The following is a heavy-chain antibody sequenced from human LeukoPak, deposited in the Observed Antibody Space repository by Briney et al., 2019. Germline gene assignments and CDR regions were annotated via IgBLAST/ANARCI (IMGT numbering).Heavy chain of an antibody. CDR1: GFTFSSYA. D-gene: IGHD6-6*01. J-gene: IGHJ3*02. V-gene: IGHV3-23*01. CDR3: AKDHYSSSSGVGAAFDI. CDR2: ISGSGGST. Sequence: GGSLRLSCAASGFTFSSYAMSWVRQAPGKGLEWVSAISGSGGSTYYADSVKSRFTISRDNSKNTLYLQMNSLRAEDTAVYYCAKDHYSSSSGVGAAFDIWGQGTMVTVSS.